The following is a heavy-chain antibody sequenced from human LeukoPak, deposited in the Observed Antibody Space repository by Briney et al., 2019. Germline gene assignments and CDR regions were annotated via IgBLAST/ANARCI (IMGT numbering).Heavy chain of an antibody. CDR2: IYYSGST. J-gene: IGHJ3*02. CDR3: ARDQLGVDAFDI. Sequence: SETLSLTCTVSGGSIRSTSYYWGWVRQPPGKGLERIGSIYYSGSTYYNPSLKSRVTISVDTSKNQFSLKVTSVTAADTAVYYCARDQLGVDAFDIWGQGTMVTVSS. D-gene: IGHD7-27*01. V-gene: IGHV4-39*07. CDR1: GGSIRSTSYY.